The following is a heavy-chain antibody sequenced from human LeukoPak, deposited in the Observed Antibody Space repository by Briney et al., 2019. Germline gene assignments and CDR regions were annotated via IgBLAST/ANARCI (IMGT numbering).Heavy chain of an antibody. Sequence: GASVKVSCKASGGTFSSYAISWVRQAPGQGLEWMGGIIPIFGTANYAQKFQGRVTITADESTSTAYMELSSLRSEDTAVYYCAKVGRGKLIAAWMVRFWFDPWGQGTLVTVSS. CDR1: GGTFSSYA. V-gene: IGHV1-69*13. CDR2: IIPIFGTA. CDR3: AKVGRGKLIAAWMVRFWFDP. D-gene: IGHD6-6*01. J-gene: IGHJ5*02.